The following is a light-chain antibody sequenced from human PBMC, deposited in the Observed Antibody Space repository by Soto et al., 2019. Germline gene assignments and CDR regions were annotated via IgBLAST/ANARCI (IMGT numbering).Light chain of an antibody. Sequence: EIVMTQSPATLSVSPGERATLSCRASQSVSSNLAWYQQKHGQAPRLLIYGASTRATGIPARFSGSGSGTDFTLTISSLEPEDFAVYYCHQRSNWPPFTFGGGTKVDI. V-gene: IGKV3-11*01. CDR2: GAS. CDR3: HQRSNWPPFT. J-gene: IGKJ4*01. CDR1: QSVSSN.